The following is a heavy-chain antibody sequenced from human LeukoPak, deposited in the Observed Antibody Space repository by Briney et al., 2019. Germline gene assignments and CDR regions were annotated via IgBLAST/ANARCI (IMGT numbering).Heavy chain of an antibody. V-gene: IGHV3-53*01. Sequence: GGSLRLSCAASGFTVSSNYMSWVRQAPGKGLEWVSVIYSGGSTYYADSVKGRFTISRDNSKNTLYLQMNSLRAEDTAVYYCARGNEGYSSTVDYWGQGTLVTVSS. J-gene: IGHJ4*02. D-gene: IGHD6-13*01. CDR2: IYSGGST. CDR1: GFTVSSNY. CDR3: ARGNEGYSSTVDY.